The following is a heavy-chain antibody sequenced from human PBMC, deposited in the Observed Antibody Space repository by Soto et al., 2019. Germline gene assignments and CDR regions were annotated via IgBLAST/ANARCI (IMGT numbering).Heavy chain of an antibody. CDR2: IFYAGNT. CDR3: ARQAAAPGIDLWFDP. J-gene: IGHJ5*02. V-gene: IGHV4-39*01. CDR1: GGSISSSRSY. Sequence: QLQLQESGPGLVKPSETLSLTCNVSGGSISSSRSYWAWFRQPPGKELEWIANIFYAGNTYHNLSLKSRVTVSVDTSKNQFSLKLDSVTAADTAVYYCARQAAAPGIDLWFDPWGQGTLVTVSS. D-gene: IGHD6-13*01.